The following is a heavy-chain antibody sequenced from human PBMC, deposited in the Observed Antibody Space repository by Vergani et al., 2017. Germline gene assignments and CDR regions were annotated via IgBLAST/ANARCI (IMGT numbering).Heavy chain of an antibody. D-gene: IGHD6-19*01. CDR1: GFTFSNYG. V-gene: IGHV3-30*02. CDR2: IRYDGSNT. J-gene: IGHJ4*02. Sequence: QVQLVESGGGVVQPGGSLRLSCGASGFTFSNYGTHWVRQAPGKGLEWVTFIRYDGSNTYYADSVKGRFTISRDNSKNTLFLQMNSLRPEDTAVYYCARDTVTGSRYFDYWGQGTLVTVSS. CDR3: ARDTVTGSRYFDY.